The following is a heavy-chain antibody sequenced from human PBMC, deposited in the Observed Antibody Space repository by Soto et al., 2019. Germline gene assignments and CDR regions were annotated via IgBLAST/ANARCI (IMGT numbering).Heavy chain of an antibody. V-gene: IGHV3-72*01. J-gene: IGHJ6*01. Sequence: EVQLVESGGGLVQPGGCLRLSCAASGFTFSDHYMDWVRQAPGKGLEWVARSRNRVNSHTTEYAASVKGRFTISRDESKSSLYLQMNSLKIDDTAVYYCTRGLLGGAPSYTFHGMDVWGQGTTVTVSS. CDR2: SRNRVNSHTT. D-gene: IGHD1-26*01. CDR1: GFTFSDHY. CDR3: TRGLLGGAPSYTFHGMDV.